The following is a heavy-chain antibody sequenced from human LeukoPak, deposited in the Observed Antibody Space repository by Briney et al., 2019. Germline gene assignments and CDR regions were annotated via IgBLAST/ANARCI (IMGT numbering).Heavy chain of an antibody. D-gene: IGHD6-19*01. CDR2: ITGSGTSI. CDR3: AKHGSGRYFDY. CDR1: GFPFSSYA. J-gene: IGHJ4*02. V-gene: IGHV3-23*01. Sequence: GGSLRLSCAASGFPFSSYAMSWVRQAPGKGLEWVSGITGSGTSIYYADSVKGRFTISRDNSKNTLYLQMNSLRAEDTAVYYCAKHGSGRYFDYWGQGTLVTVSS.